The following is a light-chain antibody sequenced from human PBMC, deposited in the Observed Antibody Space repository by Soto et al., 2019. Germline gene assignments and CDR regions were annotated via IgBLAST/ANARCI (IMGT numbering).Light chain of an antibody. J-gene: IGKJ1*01. V-gene: IGKV1-39*01. CDR1: QSSSSY. CDR3: QQSYSTHTWT. Sequence: DIQMTQSPSSLSASVGDRVTITCRASQSSSSYLNWYQQKPGKAPKLLIYAASSLESGEPSRFSGSGSGTDFTLTISSLQPKDFATYYCQQSYSTHTWTFGQGTKVEIK. CDR2: AAS.